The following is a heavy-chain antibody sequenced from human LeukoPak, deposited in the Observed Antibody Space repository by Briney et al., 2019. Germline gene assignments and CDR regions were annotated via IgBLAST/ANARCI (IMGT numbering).Heavy chain of an antibody. CDR2: ISSSSSYT. CDR3: ARDGAADAFDI. Sequence: GSSLRLSCAASGFSFSSYGMHWVRQAPGKGLEWVSYISSSSSYTNYADSVKGRFTISRDNAKNSLYLQMNSLRAEDTAVYYCARDGAADAFDIWGQGTMVTVSS. J-gene: IGHJ3*02. CDR1: GFSFSSYG. D-gene: IGHD6-13*01. V-gene: IGHV3-21*05.